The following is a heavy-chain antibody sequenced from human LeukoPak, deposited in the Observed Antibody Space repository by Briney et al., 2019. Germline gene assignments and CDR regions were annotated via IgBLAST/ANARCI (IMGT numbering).Heavy chain of an antibody. D-gene: IGHD3-16*01. CDR2: MHYDGRNI. Sequence: GGSLRLSCAVSGFNFSRYSMNWVRQAPGEGLEWVAFMHYDGRNILYADSVKGRFSISTDNSKNMVYLQMSSLRAEDTAVYYCAKVTMGDVWFDPWGQRTLVTVSS. CDR1: GFNFSRYS. J-gene: IGHJ5*02. V-gene: IGHV3-30*02. CDR3: AKVTMGDVWFDP.